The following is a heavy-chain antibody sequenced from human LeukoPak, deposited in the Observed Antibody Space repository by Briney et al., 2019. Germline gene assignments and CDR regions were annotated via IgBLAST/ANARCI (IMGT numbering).Heavy chain of an antibody. CDR3: TTAYYDSSGYCDY. CDR2: IKSKTDGGTI. V-gene: IGHV3-15*07. Sequence: GGSLRLSCAASGFTFSNAWMNWVRQAPGKGLEWVGRIKSKTDGGTIDYAAPVKGRFTISRDDSKNTLYLQMNSLKTEDTAVYYCTTAYYDSSGYCDYWGQGTLVTVSS. D-gene: IGHD3-22*01. J-gene: IGHJ4*02. CDR1: GFTFSNAW.